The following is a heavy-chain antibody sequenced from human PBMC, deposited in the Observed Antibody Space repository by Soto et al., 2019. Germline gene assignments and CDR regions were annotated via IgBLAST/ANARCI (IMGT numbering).Heavy chain of an antibody. Sequence: QLQLQESGPGLVKPSQTLSLTCTVSGGSIRRSDYYWSWVRQLPGRGLEWIGYIYYSGSTFYNPSLMNRLAISVDTSRNQFSLSLTSVTAADTAVYYCARLESVTRSLGYFDYWGQGIRVTVTS. CDR2: IYYSGST. V-gene: IGHV4-31*03. J-gene: IGHJ4*02. D-gene: IGHD7-27*01. CDR3: ARLESVTRSLGYFDY. CDR1: GGSIRRSDYY.